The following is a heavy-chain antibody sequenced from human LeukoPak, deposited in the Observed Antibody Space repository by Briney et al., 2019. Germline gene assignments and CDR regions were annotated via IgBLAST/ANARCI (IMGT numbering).Heavy chain of an antibody. D-gene: IGHD4-23*01. CDR3: AKGVRVVTRRFAQAVDY. CDR2: ISGSGGST. CDR1: GFTFSSYA. V-gene: IGHV3-23*01. J-gene: IGHJ4*02. Sequence: GGSLRLSCAASGFTFSSYAMSWVRQAPGKGLEWVSAISGSGGSTYYADSVKGRFTISRDNSKNTLYLQMNSLRAEDTAVYYCAKGVRVVTRRFAQAVDYWGQGTLVTVSS.